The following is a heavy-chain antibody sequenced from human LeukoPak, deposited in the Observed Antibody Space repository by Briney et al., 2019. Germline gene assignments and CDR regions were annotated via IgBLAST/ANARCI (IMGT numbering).Heavy chain of an antibody. CDR2: ISFDGSKT. V-gene: IGHV3-30*03. J-gene: IGHJ4*02. CDR3: ASPSHYYDSSGFDY. D-gene: IGHD3-22*01. Sequence: GGSLRLSCAASGFTFSSYWMSWLAQAQGKGWEWVVIISFDGSKTYYADSVKGRFTISRDNSKNTLYLRMNSLRVEDTAVYHCASPSHYYDSSGFDYWGQGTLVTVSS. CDR1: GFTFSSYW.